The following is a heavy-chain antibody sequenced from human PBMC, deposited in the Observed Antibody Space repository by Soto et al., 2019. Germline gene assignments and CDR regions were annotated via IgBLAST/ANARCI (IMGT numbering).Heavy chain of an antibody. CDR2: IIPIFGTP. D-gene: IGHD6-19*01. CDR3: ARVYPSLAVAYSAFDI. V-gene: IGHV1-69*13. J-gene: IGHJ3*02. CDR1: GGTFTNYA. Sequence: ASVKVSCKASGGTFTNYAISWVRQAPGQGLEWMGGIIPIFGTPNYAQKFQGRVTITADESTSTAYMALSSLRSEDTAVYYCARVYPSLAVAYSAFDIWGQGTMVTVSS.